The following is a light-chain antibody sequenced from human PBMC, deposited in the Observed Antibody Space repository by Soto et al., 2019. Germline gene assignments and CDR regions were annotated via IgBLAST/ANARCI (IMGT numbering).Light chain of an antibody. Sequence: DIRMTQSPSSVSASLRDRVTITCRASQYIGTSLAWYQQRPGEAPKLRIYGAYRLHVGVPSRFTASGSGTDFTLTITSLQPADFGIYFCQQTHDLPRTFGLGTKVEF. V-gene: IGKV1-12*01. CDR3: QQTHDLPRT. CDR2: GAY. CDR1: QYIGTS. J-gene: IGKJ4*01.